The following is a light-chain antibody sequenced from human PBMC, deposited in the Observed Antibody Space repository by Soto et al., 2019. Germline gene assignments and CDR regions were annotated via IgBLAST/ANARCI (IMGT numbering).Light chain of an antibody. Sequence: DIQMTQSPSSLSASVGDRVTITCRASQGISNYLAWYQQKPGKVPKLLIYAASTLQSGVPSRFSGSGSATDFTLNISSLQHEYVATYYCQKYNGAHRTFGQGTKVEIK. J-gene: IGKJ1*01. CDR1: QGISNY. CDR2: AAS. V-gene: IGKV1-27*01. CDR3: QKYNGAHRT.